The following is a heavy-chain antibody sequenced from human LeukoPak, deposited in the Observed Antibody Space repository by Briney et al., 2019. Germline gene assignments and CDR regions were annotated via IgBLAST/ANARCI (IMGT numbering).Heavy chain of an antibody. J-gene: IGHJ6*02. CDR1: GGSFSGYY. V-gene: IGHV4-34*01. CDR2: INHSGST. Sequence: SETLSLTCAVYGGSFSGYYWSWIRQPPGKGLEWLGEINHSGSTNYNPSLKSRVPISVDTPRDQFSRKLSSVTAADTAVYYCPRMQYSSQNYYYYYGMDVWGQGTTVTVSS. CDR3: PRMQYSSQNYYYYYGMDV. D-gene: IGHD6-6*01.